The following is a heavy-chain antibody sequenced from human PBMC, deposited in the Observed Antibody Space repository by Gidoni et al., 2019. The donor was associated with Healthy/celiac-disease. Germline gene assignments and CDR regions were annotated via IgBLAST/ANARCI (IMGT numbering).Heavy chain of an antibody. CDR1: GATFSSYA. Sequence: QVQLVQSGAEVKKPGSSVKVSCKASGATFSSYAISWVRQAPGQGLEWMGRIIPILGIANYAQKFQGRVTITADKSTSTAYMELSSLRSEDTAVYYCAREVPDYPEAPFDYWGQGTLVTVSS. CDR3: AREVPDYPEAPFDY. V-gene: IGHV1-69*04. J-gene: IGHJ4*02. D-gene: IGHD4-17*01. CDR2: IIPILGIA.